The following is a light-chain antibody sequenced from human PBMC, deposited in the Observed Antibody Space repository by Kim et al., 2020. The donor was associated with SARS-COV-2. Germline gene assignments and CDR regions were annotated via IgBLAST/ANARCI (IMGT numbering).Light chain of an antibody. CDR2: DTF. CDR1: QNIGSL. J-gene: IGKJ2*03. CDR3: QQRYNWPPENS. V-gene: IGKV3-11*01. Sequence: PGERATLSCRASQNIGSLLAWFQQKPGQAPRLLIYDTFNRAAGIPARFSGSGSGTDFTLTISSLEPEDFAVYYCQQRYNWPPENSFGQGTKLEI.